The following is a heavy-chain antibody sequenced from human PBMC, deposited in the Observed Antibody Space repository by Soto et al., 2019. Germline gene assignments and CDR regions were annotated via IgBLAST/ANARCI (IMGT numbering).Heavy chain of an antibody. CDR2: ISGSGGST. CDR1: GFTFSSYS. Sequence: GGSLRLSCAASGFTFSSYSMSWVRQAPGKGLEWVSAISGSGGSTYYADSVKGRFTISRDNSKNTLYLQMNSLRAEDTAVYYCAKDLSGYNRAFDIWGQGTMVTVSS. D-gene: IGHD5-12*01. CDR3: AKDLSGYNRAFDI. J-gene: IGHJ3*02. V-gene: IGHV3-23*01.